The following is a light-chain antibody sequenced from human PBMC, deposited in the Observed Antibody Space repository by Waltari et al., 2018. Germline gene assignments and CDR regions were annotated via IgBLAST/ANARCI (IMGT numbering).Light chain of an antibody. J-gene: IGLJ3*02. V-gene: IGLV3-19*01. CDR3: SSRDISGNLL. Sequence: SSELTQDPAVSAALGQTFSLTCQGDRLRSYLPRWSKHKPGQAPKLVLYGKNKRPPGIPDRLSGSSSGNTAYLTIAATQAEDEADYYCSSRDISGNLLFGGGTRLAVL. CDR1: RLRSYL. CDR2: GKN.